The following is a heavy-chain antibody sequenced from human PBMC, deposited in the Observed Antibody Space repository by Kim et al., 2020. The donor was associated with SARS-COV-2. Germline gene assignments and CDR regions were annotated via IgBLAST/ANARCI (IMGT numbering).Heavy chain of an antibody. CDR3: ARDGWGYDYGVVF. CDR2: IYYSGST. Sequence: SETLSLTCTVSGGSVSSGSHYWSWIRQPPGKGLEWVGHIYYSGSTKYNPSLKSRVTISYDTSKDQFSLKLTSVTAADTAVYYCARDGWGYDYGVVFWGQGTTVTVSS. CDR1: GGSVSSGSHY. J-gene: IGHJ6*02. V-gene: IGHV4-61*01. D-gene: IGHD3-16*01.